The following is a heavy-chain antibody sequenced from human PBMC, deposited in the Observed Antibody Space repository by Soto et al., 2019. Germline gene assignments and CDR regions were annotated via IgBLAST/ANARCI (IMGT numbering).Heavy chain of an antibody. V-gene: IGHV1-69*12. D-gene: IGHD6-13*01. J-gene: IGHJ4*02. Sequence: QVQLVQSGAEVKKPGSSVKVSCKASGGTFSSYAISWVRQAPGQGLAWMGGIIPIFGTANYAQKFQGRVTITADESTSTAYMELSSLRSEDTAVYYCARGYSSSWAYYFDYWGQGTLVTVSS. CDR2: IIPIFGTA. CDR1: GGTFSSYA. CDR3: ARGYSSSWAYYFDY.